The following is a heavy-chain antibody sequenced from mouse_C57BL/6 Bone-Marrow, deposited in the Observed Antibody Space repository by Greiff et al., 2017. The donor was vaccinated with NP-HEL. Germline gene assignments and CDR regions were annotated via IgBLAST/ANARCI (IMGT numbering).Heavy chain of an antibody. V-gene: IGHV14-3*01. D-gene: IGHD3-3*01. CDR1: GFNIKNTY. CDR3: ARVEGRDWYVDV. Sequence: VQLQQSVAELVRPGASVKLSCTASGFNIKNTYMPWVKQRPEQGLEWIGRIDPANGNTKYAPKFQGKATLTADTSSTTAYMQLSILTSEDTAIYYCARVEGRDWYVDVWGTGTTVTVSS. J-gene: IGHJ1*03. CDR2: IDPANGNT.